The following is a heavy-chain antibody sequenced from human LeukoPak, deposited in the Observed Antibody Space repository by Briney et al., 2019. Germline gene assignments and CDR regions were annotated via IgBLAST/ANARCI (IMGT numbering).Heavy chain of an antibody. CDR3: AKDTKWELNAYYIDY. J-gene: IGHJ4*02. CDR2: ISSSGSTI. V-gene: IGHV3-48*03. D-gene: IGHD1-26*01. Sequence: GGSLRLSCAASGFTFSSYEMNWVRQAPGKGLEWVSYISSSGSTIYYADSVKGRFTISRDNSKNTLSLQMNNLRLDDTAVYYCAKDTKWELNAYYIDYWGQGTLVTVSS. CDR1: GFTFSSYE.